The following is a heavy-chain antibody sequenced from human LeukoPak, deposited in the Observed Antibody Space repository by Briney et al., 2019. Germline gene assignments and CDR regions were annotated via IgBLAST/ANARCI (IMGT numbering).Heavy chain of an antibody. Sequence: GGSLRLSCAASGFTFSSYAMSWVRQAPGKGLEWVSAISGSGGSTYYADSVKGRFTISRDNSKNTLYLQMNSLRAEDTAVYYCAKAPSGYCSSTSCYVHYYYMDVWGKGTTVTVSS. J-gene: IGHJ6*03. CDR1: GFTFSSYA. CDR2: ISGSGGST. CDR3: AKAPSGYCSSTSCYVHYYYMDV. D-gene: IGHD2-2*03. V-gene: IGHV3-23*01.